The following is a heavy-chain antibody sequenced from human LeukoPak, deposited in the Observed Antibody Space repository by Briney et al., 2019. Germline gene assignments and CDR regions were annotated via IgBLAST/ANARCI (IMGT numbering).Heavy chain of an antibody. CDR1: GFSFTNYW. CDR2: IYPGDSDT. D-gene: IGHD2-2*02. V-gene: IGHV5-51*01. CDR3: AGHSFDTVDAFDV. J-gene: IGHJ3*01. Sequence: GESLKISCKASGFSFTNYWIGWVRQMPGKGLEWMEIIYPGDSDTRYSPSFQGQVTISADKSSSTAYLQWRSLKASDTAMYYCAGHSFDTVDAFDVWGQGTIVIVSA.